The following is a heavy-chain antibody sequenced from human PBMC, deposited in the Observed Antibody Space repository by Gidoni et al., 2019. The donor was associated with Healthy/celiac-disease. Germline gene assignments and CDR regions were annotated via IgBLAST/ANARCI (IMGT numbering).Heavy chain of an antibody. Sequence: EVQLLESGGGLVQPGGSLRLSCAPSRFTFSSYAMSWVRQAPGKGLEWVSAISGSGGSTYYADSVKGRFTISRDNSKNTLYLQMNSLRAEDTAVYYCAKNSMATPKYYFDYWGQGTLVTVSS. V-gene: IGHV3-23*01. CDR1: RFTFSSYA. CDR2: ISGSGGST. D-gene: IGHD5-18*01. CDR3: AKNSMATPKYYFDY. J-gene: IGHJ4*02.